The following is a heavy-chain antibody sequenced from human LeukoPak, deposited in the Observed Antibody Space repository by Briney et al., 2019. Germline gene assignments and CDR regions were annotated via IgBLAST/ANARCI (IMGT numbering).Heavy chain of an antibody. D-gene: IGHD4-11*01. CDR3: AKTHSHFPPYFDY. J-gene: IGHJ4*02. V-gene: IGHV4-4*02. CDR2: IFYSGSI. Sequence: SGTLSLTCAVSGGSISTYNWWSWVRQPPGKGLEWIGEIFYSGSINYNPSLKSRVTLSLDKSKNQFSLQLSFVTAADTAMYYCAKTHSHFPPYFDYWGQGTLVIVSS. CDR1: GGSISTYNW.